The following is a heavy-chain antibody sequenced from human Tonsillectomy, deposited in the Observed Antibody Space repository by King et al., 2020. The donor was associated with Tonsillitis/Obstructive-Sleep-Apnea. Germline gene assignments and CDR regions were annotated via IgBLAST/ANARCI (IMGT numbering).Heavy chain of an antibody. D-gene: IGHD3-3*01. CDR3: ARVHGNDCWSGYYEGGEDWFDP. CDR1: GGSISSYY. Sequence: VQLQESGPGLVKPSETLSLTCTVSGGSISSYYWSWIRQPPGKGLEWIGYIYYSGSTNYNPSLESRVTISVDTSKNQFSLKLSSVTAADTAVYYCARVHGNDCWSGYYEGGEDWFDPWGQGTLVTVSS. J-gene: IGHJ5*02. V-gene: IGHV4-59*01. CDR2: IYYSGST.